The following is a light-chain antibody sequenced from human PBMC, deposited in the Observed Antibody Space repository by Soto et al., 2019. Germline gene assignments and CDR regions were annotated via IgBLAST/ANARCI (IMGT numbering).Light chain of an antibody. CDR3: SAHAGSNIPVA. Sequence: QSALTQPPSASGSPGQSVTISCTGSSSDIGAYNFLSWYQQHPGKAPKVIISEVYKRPSRVPSRFSGSKSGNTASLTISGLLADDEAYYYCSAHAGSNIPVAFGGGTKVTVL. CDR2: EVY. J-gene: IGLJ1*01. V-gene: IGLV2-8*01. CDR1: SSDIGAYNF.